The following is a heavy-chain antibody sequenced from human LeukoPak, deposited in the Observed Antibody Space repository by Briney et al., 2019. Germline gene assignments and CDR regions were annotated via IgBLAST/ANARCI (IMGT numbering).Heavy chain of an antibody. J-gene: IGHJ4*02. CDR3: AKDQRAVAGTCFDN. CDR2: ISGSGSSP. D-gene: IGHD6-19*01. CDR1: GFTFSSYA. Sequence: GGSLRLSCTASGFTFSSYAMSWVRQAPGKGLEWVADISGSGSSPNYADSVKGRFTISRDNSNNTLYLQMKTLRPEDTAVYYCAKDQRAVAGTCFDNCGQGTLVTVSS. V-gene: IGHV3-23*01.